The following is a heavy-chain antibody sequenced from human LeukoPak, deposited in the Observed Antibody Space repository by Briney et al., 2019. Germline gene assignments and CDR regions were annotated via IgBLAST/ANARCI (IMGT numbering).Heavy chain of an antibody. J-gene: IGHJ4*02. D-gene: IGHD2-2*01. V-gene: IGHV4-34*01. Sequence: SETLSLTCAVYGGSFSGYYWSWIHQPPGKGLEWIGEINHSGSTNYNPSLKSRVTISVDTSKNQFSLKLSSVTAADTAVYYCARLLNTRRLVPAAMIVSSLRGGFDYWGQGTLVTVSS. CDR3: ARLLNTRRLVPAAMIVSSLRGGFDY. CDR2: INHSGST. CDR1: GGSFSGYY.